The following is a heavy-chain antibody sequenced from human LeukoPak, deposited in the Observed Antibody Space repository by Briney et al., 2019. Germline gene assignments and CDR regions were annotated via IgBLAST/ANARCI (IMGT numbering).Heavy chain of an antibody. V-gene: IGHV3-23*01. J-gene: IGHJ4*02. Sequence: GGSLRLSCAASGFTFSDYWMSWVRQAPGKGLEWVSAISGSGGSTYYADSVKGRFTISRDNSKNTLYLQMNSLRAEDTAVYYCAKEGEADYYDSLFDYWGQGTLVTVSS. CDR3: AKEGEADYYDSLFDY. CDR2: ISGSGGST. D-gene: IGHD3-22*01. CDR1: GFTFSDYW.